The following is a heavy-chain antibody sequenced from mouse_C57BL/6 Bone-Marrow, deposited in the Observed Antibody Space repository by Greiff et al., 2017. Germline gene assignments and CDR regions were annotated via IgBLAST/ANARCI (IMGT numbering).Heavy chain of an antibody. J-gene: IGHJ2*01. CDR2: IDPSDSET. Sequence: QVQLQQSGAELVRPGSSVKLSCKASGYTFTSYWMHWVKQRPVQGLEWIGNIDPSDSETHYNQKFKDKATLTVDKSSSTAYMQLGSLTSEDSAVYYCARALKRRLRLDYWGQGTTLTGSS. V-gene: IGHV1-52*01. CDR1: GYTFTSYW. CDR3: ARALKRRLRLDY. D-gene: IGHD3-2*02.